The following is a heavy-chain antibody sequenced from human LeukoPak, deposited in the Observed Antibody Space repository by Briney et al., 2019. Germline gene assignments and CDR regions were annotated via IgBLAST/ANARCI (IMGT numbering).Heavy chain of an antibody. V-gene: IGHV3-7*01. CDR2: INQDGSDK. J-gene: IGHJ4*02. D-gene: IGHD6-19*01. CDR1: GFTLTTYW. Sequence: GGSLTLSCVASGFTLTTYWMTWVRQAPGKGLEWVANINQDGSDKDYVDSVKGRFTISRDNAKNSLYLQMNSLSAEDTAVYYCVRHGQWTFDFWGQGTLVTVSS. CDR3: VRHGQWTFDF.